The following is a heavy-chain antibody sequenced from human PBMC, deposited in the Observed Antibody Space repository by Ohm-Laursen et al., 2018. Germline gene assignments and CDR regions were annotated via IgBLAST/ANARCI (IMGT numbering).Heavy chain of an antibody. V-gene: IGHV3-23*01. CDR3: EGKGPQQLY. D-gene: IGHD6-13*01. CDR2: ISGSGGST. J-gene: IGHJ4*02. Sequence: SLRLSCSASGFTFSSYAMSWVRQAPGKGLEWVSAISGSGGSTYYADSVKGRFTISRDSSKNTLYLQMNSLTAEDTAAYYCEGKGPQQLYWGQGTLVTVSS. CDR1: GFTFSSYA.